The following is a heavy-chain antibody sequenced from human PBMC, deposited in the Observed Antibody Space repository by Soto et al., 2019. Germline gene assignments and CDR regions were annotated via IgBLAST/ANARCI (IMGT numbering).Heavy chain of an antibody. CDR2: MNGGGGST. V-gene: IGHV3-23*01. J-gene: IGHJ4*02. Sequence: EVGLLESGGGLVQPGGSLRLSCAASGFTFGSYAMSWVRQAPGKGLEWVSSMNGGGGSTYYAESVQGRFTISRDNSKSTLYLQMNSLRVEDTAVYYCAKKSEIAVPRYYFDLWGQGTLVTVSS. CDR1: GFTFGSYA. D-gene: IGHD2-21*01. CDR3: AKKSEIAVPRYYFDL.